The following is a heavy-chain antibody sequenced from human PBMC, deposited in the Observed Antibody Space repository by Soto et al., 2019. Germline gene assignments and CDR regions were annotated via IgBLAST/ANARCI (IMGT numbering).Heavy chain of an antibody. V-gene: IGHV3-64*01. CDR1: GFTFSDYY. J-gene: IGHJ6*03. CDR2: ISSNGSST. CDR3: ARRARPDFYYMDV. D-gene: IGHD6-6*01. Sequence: GGSLRLSCAASGFTFSDYYMSWIRQAPGKGLEYVSDISSNGSSTYYANSVKGRFTISRDNSKNTVYLQMGSLRPEDMAVYYCARRARPDFYYMDVWGKGTTVTVSS.